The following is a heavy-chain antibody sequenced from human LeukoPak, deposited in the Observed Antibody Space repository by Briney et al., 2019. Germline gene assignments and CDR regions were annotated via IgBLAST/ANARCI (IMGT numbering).Heavy chain of an antibody. Sequence: QSGGSLRLSCAASGFTFSSYGMSWVRQTPGKRLEWVSAISGSGGNTYDADSVKGRFTISRDNSKNTLYLQMNSLRAEDTAVYYCAKSMDILTGYLWSLDYWGQGTLVTVSS. CDR2: ISGSGGNT. CDR3: AKSMDILTGYLWSLDY. V-gene: IGHV3-23*01. J-gene: IGHJ4*02. D-gene: IGHD3-9*01. CDR1: GFTFSSYG.